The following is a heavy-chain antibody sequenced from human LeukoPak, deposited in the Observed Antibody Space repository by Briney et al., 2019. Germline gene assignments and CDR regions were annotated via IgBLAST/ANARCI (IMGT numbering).Heavy chain of an antibody. D-gene: IGHD6-19*01. V-gene: IGHV1-2*06. J-gene: IGHJ4*02. CDR2: INPNSGGT. CDR3: ASSGYSSGWYEDY. CDR1: GYTFTGYY. Sequence: ASVKVSCKASGYTFTGYYMHWARQAPGQGLEWMGRINPNSGGTNYAQKFQGRVTMTRDTFISTAYMELSRLRSDDTAVYYCASSGYSSGWYEDYWGQGTLVTVSS.